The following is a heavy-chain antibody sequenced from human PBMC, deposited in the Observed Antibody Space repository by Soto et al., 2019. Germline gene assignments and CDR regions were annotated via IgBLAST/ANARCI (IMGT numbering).Heavy chain of an antibody. D-gene: IGHD4-4*01. J-gene: IGHJ2*01. V-gene: IGHV3-30-3*01. CDR3: ARPLWRDDYNWGYFDL. CDR1: GFTFSSYA. CDR2: ISYDGSNK. Sequence: GSLRLSCAASGFTFSSYAMHWVRQAPGKGLEWVAVISYDGSNKYYTDSVKGRFTISRDNSKNTLYLQTNSLRAEDTAVYYCARPLWRDDYNWGYFDLWGRGTLVTVSS.